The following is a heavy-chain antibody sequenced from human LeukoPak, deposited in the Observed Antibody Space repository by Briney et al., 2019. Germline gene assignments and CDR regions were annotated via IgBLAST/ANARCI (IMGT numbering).Heavy chain of an antibody. D-gene: IGHD5-18*01. Sequence: ASVKVSCKASGYTFTSYGISWGRQAPGQGLEWMGWISAYNGNTNYAQKLQGRVTMTTDTSTSTAYMELRSLRSDDTAVYYCARSREPWIQRKMDVWGQGTTVTVSS. V-gene: IGHV1-18*01. CDR1: GYTFTSYG. CDR2: ISAYNGNT. CDR3: ARSREPWIQRKMDV. J-gene: IGHJ6*02.